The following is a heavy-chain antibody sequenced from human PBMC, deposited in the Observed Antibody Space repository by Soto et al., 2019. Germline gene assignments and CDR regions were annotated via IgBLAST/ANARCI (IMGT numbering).Heavy chain of an antibody. V-gene: IGHV4-59*10. CDR2: VSASGST. D-gene: IGHD1-1*01. J-gene: IGHJ6*02. CDR1: GGSISGFF. Sequence: PSETLSLTCAVPGGSISGFFWTWVQQPPGMPLEGLGHVSASGSTVYNPSLQSRLTLSLDVSKNRFSLELTSVTAADTATYFGARGGSTHYYYGLDVWGQGTTVTVSS. CDR3: ARGGSTHYYYGLDV.